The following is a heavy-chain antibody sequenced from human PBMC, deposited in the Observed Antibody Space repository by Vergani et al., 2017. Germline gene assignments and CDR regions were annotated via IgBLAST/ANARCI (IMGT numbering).Heavy chain of an antibody. D-gene: IGHD3-16*02. CDR2: SSGSGSTI. V-gene: IGHV3-48*04. J-gene: IGHJ3*02. CDR3: ARDSNYDYVWGSYRWNAFDI. Sequence: EVQLVESGGGLVQPGGSLRLSCAASGFTLSSYSMNWVRQAPGKGLEWVSSSSGSGSTIYYADSVKGRFTISRDNAKNSMYLQMNSLRAEDTAVYYCARDSNYDYVWGSYRWNAFDIWGQGTMVTVSS. CDR1: GFTLSSYS.